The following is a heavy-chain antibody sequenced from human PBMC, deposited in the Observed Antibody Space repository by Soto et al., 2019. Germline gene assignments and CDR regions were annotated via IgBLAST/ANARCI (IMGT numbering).Heavy chain of an antibody. CDR3: ARGIAAAGKGSYWYFDL. V-gene: IGHV3-48*03. Sequence: GESLKISCAASGFTFSSYEMNWVRQAPGKGLEWVSYISSCGSTIYYADSVKGRFTISRDNAKNSLYLQMNSLRAEDTAVYYCARGIAAAGKGSYWYFDLWGRGTLVTVSS. CDR1: GFTFSSYE. CDR2: ISSCGSTI. J-gene: IGHJ2*01. D-gene: IGHD6-13*01.